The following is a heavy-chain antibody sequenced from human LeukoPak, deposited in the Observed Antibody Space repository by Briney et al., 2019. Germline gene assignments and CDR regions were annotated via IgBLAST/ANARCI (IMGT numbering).Heavy chain of an antibody. CDR2: ISRSSAYI. D-gene: IGHD3-10*01. V-gene: IGHV3-21*01. J-gene: IGHJ3*02. CDR1: GFTLSSYS. Sequence: PGGSLRLSCAASGFTLSSYSMNWVRQAPGKGLEWVSSISRSSAYIYYADSVKGRFTISRDNAKNSLYLQMNSLGAEDTAVYYCASFPPYMVRTDAFDIWGQGTMVTVSS. CDR3: ASFPPYMVRTDAFDI.